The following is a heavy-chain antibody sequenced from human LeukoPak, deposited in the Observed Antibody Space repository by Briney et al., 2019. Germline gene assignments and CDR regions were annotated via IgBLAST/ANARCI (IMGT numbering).Heavy chain of an antibody. J-gene: IGHJ4*02. CDR1: GGSISTGGYS. V-gene: IGHV4-30-2*01. D-gene: IGHD5-12*01. CDR3: AGAPGWLRSFEY. CDR2: IYHSGST. Sequence: SETLSLTCAVSGGSISTGGYSWSWIRQPPGKGLEWIGYIYHSGSTYYNPSLKSRVTISVDRSKNQFSLKLSSVTAADTAVYYCAGAPGWLRSFEYWGQGTLVTVSS.